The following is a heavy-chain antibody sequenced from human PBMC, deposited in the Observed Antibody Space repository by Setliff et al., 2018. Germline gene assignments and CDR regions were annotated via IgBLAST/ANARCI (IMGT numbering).Heavy chain of an antibody. CDR3: ATGAGYSSSWPFDY. J-gene: IGHJ4*02. D-gene: IGHD6-13*01. CDR1: DDSISSRHYY. Sequence: SETLSLTCTVSDDSISSRHYYWSWIRQPAGKGPEWIGHIYASWSTNYNPSLKSRVTISLDSSKNQFSLMLSSVTAADAAVYYCATGAGYSSSWPFDYWGQGTLVTVSS. V-gene: IGHV4-61*09. CDR2: IYASWST.